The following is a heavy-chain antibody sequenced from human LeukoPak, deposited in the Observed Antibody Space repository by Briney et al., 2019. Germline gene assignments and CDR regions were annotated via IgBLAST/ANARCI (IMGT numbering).Heavy chain of an antibody. CDR1: GGSISSYY. CDR2: INYSGST. Sequence: SETLSLTCTVSGGSISSYYWSWIRQPPGKGLEWIGDINYSGSTNYNPSLNSRVTLSVDTSKLQLSLKLSSVTAADTAVYYCARRTAARGWFDPWGQGTLVTVSS. J-gene: IGHJ5*02. CDR3: ARRTAARGWFDP. D-gene: IGHD3-10*01. V-gene: IGHV4-34*01.